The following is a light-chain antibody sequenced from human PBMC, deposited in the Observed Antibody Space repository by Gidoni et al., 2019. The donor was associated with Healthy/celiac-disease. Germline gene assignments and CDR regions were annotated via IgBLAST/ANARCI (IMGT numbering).Light chain of an antibody. J-gene: IGKJ3*01. V-gene: IGKV3-20*01. CDR2: GAS. Sequence: EVVLPHPPTTPSLSPGERTPLSCSASKIVSSSYLAWYQQKPGQAPRLLIYGASSRATGIPDRFSGSGSGTEFTLTISRLESEDFAVYYCQQYSSSPAFTFGHGTKVDIK. CDR3: QQYSSSPAFT. CDR1: KIVSSSY.